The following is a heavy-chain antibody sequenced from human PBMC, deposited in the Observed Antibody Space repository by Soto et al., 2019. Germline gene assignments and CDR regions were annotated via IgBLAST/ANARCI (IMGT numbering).Heavy chain of an antibody. CDR2: ISGSGGST. CDR3: ARNGGYCSGGSCSRYYYYMDV. D-gene: IGHD2-15*01. V-gene: IGHV3-23*01. J-gene: IGHJ6*03. CDR1: GFTFSSYA. Sequence: GGSLRLSCAASGFTFSSYAMSWVRQAPGKGLEWVSAISGSGGSTYYADSVKGRFTISRDNSKNTLYLQMNSLRAEDTAVYYCARNGGYCSGGSCSRYYYYMDVWGKGTTVTVSS.